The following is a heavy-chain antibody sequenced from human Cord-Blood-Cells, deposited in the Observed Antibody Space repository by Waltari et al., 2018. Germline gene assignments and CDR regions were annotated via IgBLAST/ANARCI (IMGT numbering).Heavy chain of an antibody. Sequence: QVQLVQSGAEVKKPGASVKVSCKASGYTFTRYDINWVRQATGQGLEWMGWMNPNSGNTGYAQKFQGRVTMTRNTSRSTAYMELSSLRSEDTAVYYCARVGTYCSSTSCYYWFDPWGQGTLVTVSS. CDR3: ARVGTYCSSTSCYYWFDP. J-gene: IGHJ5*02. V-gene: IGHV1-8*01. CDR1: GYTFTRYD. D-gene: IGHD2-2*01. CDR2: MNPNSGNT.